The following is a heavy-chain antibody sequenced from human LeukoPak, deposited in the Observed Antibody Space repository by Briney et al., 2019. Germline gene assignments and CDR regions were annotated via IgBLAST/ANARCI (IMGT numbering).Heavy chain of an antibody. Sequence: SETLSLTCTVSGGSISSYYWSWIRQPPGKGLERIGYIYYSGSTNYNPSLKSRVTISVDTSKNQFSLKLSSVTAADTAVYYCARAGIVVVPAAWFDPWGQGTLVTVSS. CDR1: GGSISSYY. V-gene: IGHV4-59*01. CDR3: ARAGIVVVPAAWFDP. J-gene: IGHJ5*02. D-gene: IGHD2-2*01. CDR2: IYYSGST.